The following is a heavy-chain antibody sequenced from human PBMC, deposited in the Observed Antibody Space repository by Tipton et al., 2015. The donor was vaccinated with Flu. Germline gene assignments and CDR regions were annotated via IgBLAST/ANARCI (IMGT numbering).Heavy chain of an antibody. CDR1: GGTFSSYA. CDR2: IIPIFGTA. J-gene: IGHJ4*02. Sequence: QLVQSGAEVKKPGSSVKVSCKASGGTFSSYAISWVRQAPGQGLEWMGGIIPIFGTANYAQKFQGRVTITADESTSTAYMELSSLRAGDTAGYYCARGALRGDGYNDQAKFDYWGQGTLVTVSS. D-gene: IGHD5-24*01. V-gene: IGHV1-69*01. CDR3: ARGALRGDGYNDQAKFDY.